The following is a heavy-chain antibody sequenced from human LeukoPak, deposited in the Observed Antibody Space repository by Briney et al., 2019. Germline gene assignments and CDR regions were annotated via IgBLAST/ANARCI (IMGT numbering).Heavy chain of an antibody. CDR1: GGTFSSYA. Sequence: GASVKVSCKASGGTFSSYAISWVRQAPGQGLEWMGGTIPIFGTANYAQKFQGRVTITADESTSTAYMELSSLRSEDTAVYYCASYIVVVPAAVLAFDIWGQGTMVTVSS. D-gene: IGHD2-2*01. CDR3: ASYIVVVPAAVLAFDI. V-gene: IGHV1-69*13. J-gene: IGHJ3*02. CDR2: TIPIFGTA.